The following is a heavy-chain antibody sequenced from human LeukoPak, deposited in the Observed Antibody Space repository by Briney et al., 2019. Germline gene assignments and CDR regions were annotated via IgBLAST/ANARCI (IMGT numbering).Heavy chain of an antibody. V-gene: IGHV3-48*04. Sequence: PGRSLRLSCAASGFTFSSYSMNWVRQAPGKGLEWVSYISSSSSTIYYADSVKGRFTISRDNAKNSLYLQMNSLRAEDTAVYYCARGGDVWAVVVITTWDLWGQGTLVTVSS. CDR3: ARGGDVWAVVVITTWDL. CDR1: GFTFSSYS. D-gene: IGHD3-22*01. J-gene: IGHJ4*02. CDR2: ISSSSSTI.